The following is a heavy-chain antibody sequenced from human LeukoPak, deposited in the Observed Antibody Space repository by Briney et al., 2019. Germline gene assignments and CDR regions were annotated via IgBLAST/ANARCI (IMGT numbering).Heavy chain of an antibody. D-gene: IGHD4/OR15-4a*01. CDR2: ISSSSSYK. CDR3: ARVRSPRYFDY. J-gene: IGHJ4*02. Sequence: GSLRLSCAASGFTFSSHSMNWIRQAPGKGLEWVSSISSSSSYKYYADSVKGRFTVSRDNAKNSLYLQMNSLRAEDTAVYYCARVRSPRYFDYWGQGTLVTVSS. V-gene: IGHV3-21*01. CDR1: GFTFSSHS.